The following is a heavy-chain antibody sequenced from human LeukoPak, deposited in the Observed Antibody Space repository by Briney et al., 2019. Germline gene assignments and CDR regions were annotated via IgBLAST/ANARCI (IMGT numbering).Heavy chain of an antibody. D-gene: IGHD1-14*01. V-gene: IGHV3-23*01. CDR3: AKATGYLL. CDR1: GFTFSSYA. Sequence: AGGSLRLSCAASGFTFSSYAMSWVRQAPGKGLEWVSTISNSDGSTYYADSVKGRFSISRDNSENTLYLQMNSLRAEDTAVYYCAKATGYLLWGQGTLVTVSS. J-gene: IGHJ4*02. CDR2: ISNSDGST.